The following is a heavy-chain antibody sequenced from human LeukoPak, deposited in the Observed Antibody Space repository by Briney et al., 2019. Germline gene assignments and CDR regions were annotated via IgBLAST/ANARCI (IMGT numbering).Heavy chain of an antibody. CDR1: GFTFTNAW. CDR2: LRSTVHGGPA. Sequence: SGGSLRLSCAASGFTFTNAWMNWVRQAPGQGLEWVGFLRSTVHGGPAEYAASVEGRFIISRDDSKSIAYLQMNSLKTEDTAVYYCTRAGGYDFWIDYWGQGTLVTVSS. V-gene: IGHV3-49*04. CDR3: TRAGGYDFWIDY. J-gene: IGHJ4*02. D-gene: IGHD3-3*01.